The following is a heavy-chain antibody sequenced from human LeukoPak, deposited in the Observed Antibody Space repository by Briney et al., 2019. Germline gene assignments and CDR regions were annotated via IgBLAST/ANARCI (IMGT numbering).Heavy chain of an antibody. CDR2: IYYSGST. J-gene: IGHJ4*02. CDR1: GGSISSSSYY. Sequence: SETLSLTCTVSGGSISSSSYYWSWIRQPPGKGLEWIGYIYYSGSTNYNPSLKSRVTISVDTSKNQFSLKLSSVTAADTAVYYCARAEVLPDFFDSSGGFDYWGQGTLVTVSS. CDR3: ARAEVLPDFFDSSGGFDY. V-gene: IGHV4-61*01. D-gene: IGHD3-22*01.